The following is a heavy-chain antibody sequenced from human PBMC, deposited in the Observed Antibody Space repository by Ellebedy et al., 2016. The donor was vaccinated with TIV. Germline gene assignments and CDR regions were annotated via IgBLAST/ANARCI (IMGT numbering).Heavy chain of an antibody. D-gene: IGHD3-22*01. CDR2: ISYDGSNK. J-gene: IGHJ4*02. V-gene: IGHV3-30*09. CDR3: ARDRPATVVAGALEY. Sequence: GESLKISCAASGFTFSSDVMHWVRQAPGKGLEWVASISYDGSNKYYADAVKGRFAISRDNSETTLYLQVNSLTTEDTAVYYCARDRPATVVAGALEYWGQGTLVTVSS. CDR1: GFTFSSDV.